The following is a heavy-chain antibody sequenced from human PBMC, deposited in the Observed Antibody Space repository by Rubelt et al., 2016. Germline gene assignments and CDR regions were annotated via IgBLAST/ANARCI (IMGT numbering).Heavy chain of an antibody. CDR2: IYPTGNT. Sequence: QVQLQESGPGLVKPSETLSLTCNVSGGSISGNRYYWVWVRQPPGKGLEWIGSIYPTGNTYYSPALKSRVAIAVDTSRNRFSVGLASVAAAESAVYYGARSLFQEGPCDYWSQGPLVTVSS. CDR1: GGSISGNRYY. J-gene: IGHJ4*02. CDR3: ARSLFQEGPCDY. V-gene: IGHV4-39*01.